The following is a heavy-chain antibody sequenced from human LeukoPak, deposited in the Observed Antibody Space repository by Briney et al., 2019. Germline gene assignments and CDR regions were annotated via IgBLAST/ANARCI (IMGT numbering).Heavy chain of an antibody. CDR1: GGSFSSYY. V-gene: IGHV4-4*07. J-gene: IGHJ3*02. Sequence: SETLSLTCTVSGGSFSSYYWSWIRQPAGKGLEWIGRIYSSGSTNYNPSLKSRVTMSVDTSKNQFSLKLSSVTAADTAVYYCAGSTVTTYQDAFDIWGQGTMVTVSS. D-gene: IGHD4-17*01. CDR3: AGSTVTTYQDAFDI. CDR2: IYSSGST.